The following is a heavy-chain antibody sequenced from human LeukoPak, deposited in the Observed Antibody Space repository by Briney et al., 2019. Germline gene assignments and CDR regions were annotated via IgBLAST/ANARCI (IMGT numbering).Heavy chain of an antibody. CDR3: VKDSSSGSYFDY. V-gene: IGHV3-64D*06. Sequence: GGSLRLSCSASGFTFSRYAMHWVRQAPGKGLEYVSAVSSNGGSTYYADSVKGRFTISRDNSRNTLHLQMSSLRVEDTAVYYCVKDSSSGSYFDYWGQGTLVTVSS. CDR2: VSSNGGST. D-gene: IGHD3-10*01. J-gene: IGHJ4*02. CDR1: GFTFSRYA.